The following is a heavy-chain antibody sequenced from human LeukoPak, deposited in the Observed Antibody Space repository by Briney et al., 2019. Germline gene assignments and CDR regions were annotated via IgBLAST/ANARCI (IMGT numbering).Heavy chain of an antibody. Sequence: GGSLRLSCAASGFTVSSNYMSWVRQAPGKGLEWVSVIYSGGSTYYADSVKGRFTISRDNSKNTLYLQMNSLRAEDTAVYYCARTEGYSTYYFDYWGQGTLVTVSS. D-gene: IGHD2-15*01. CDR1: GFTVSSNY. V-gene: IGHV3-66*01. J-gene: IGHJ4*02. CDR3: ARTEGYSTYYFDY. CDR2: IYSGGST.